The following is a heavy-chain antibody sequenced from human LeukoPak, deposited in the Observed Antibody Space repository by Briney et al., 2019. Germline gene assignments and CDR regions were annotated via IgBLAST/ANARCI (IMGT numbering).Heavy chain of an antibody. CDR1: GYSFTIDC. Sequence: GESRKISGKVSGYSFTIDCIGGVRQMPGKGLDWRGMIYPVNAGATYSTYFQEPVPISVDKYITTAYLQWSRLQASDTDLYYCGMSGDRVLLQDDVFDVWGQGTMVTVSP. D-gene: IGHD2-15*01. J-gene: IGHJ3*01. CDR3: GMSGDRVLLQDDVFDV. CDR2: IYPVNAGA. V-gene: IGHV5-51*01.